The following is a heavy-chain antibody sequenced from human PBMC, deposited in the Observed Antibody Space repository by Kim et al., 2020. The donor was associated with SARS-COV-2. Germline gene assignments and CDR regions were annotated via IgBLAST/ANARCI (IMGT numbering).Heavy chain of an antibody. J-gene: IGHJ5*02. CDR1: GFPFSRYW. V-gene: IGHV3-74*01. CDR2: INSDGSST. D-gene: IGHD5-18*01. Sequence: GGSLRLSCTASGFPFSRYWMHWVRQAPGKGLVWVSRINSDGSSTSYADSVKGRFTISRDNAKNTLYLQMNSLRAEDTAVYYCARDRPGYLGWFDPWGQGTLVTVSS. CDR3: ARDRPGYLGWFDP.